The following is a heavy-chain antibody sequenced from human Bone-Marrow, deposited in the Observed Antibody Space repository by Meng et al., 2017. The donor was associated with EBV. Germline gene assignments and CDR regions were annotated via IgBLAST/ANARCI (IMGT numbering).Heavy chain of an antibody. V-gene: IGHV4-4*02. CDR3: ARGSIKSGSYSIDS. D-gene: IGHD1-26*01. CDR2: IYYSGTT. Sequence: QGQRQEPGPGLVKASGTLSLTCAVSGGSISTNFWWSWVRQSPGKGLEWIGEIYYSGTTTYNPSLKSRVTISVDKSKNQFSLKLTSVTAADTAVYYCARGSIKSGSYSIDSWGQGSLVTVSS. J-gene: IGHJ4*02. CDR1: GGSISTNFW.